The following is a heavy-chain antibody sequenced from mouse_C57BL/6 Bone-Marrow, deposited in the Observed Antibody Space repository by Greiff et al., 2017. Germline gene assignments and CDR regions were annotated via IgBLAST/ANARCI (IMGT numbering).Heavy chain of an antibody. CDR2: ISYSGST. Sequence: VQLKESGPGLAKPSQTLSLTCSVTGYSITSDYWNWIRKFPGHKLEYMGYISYSGSTYYNPSLKSRISITRDTSKNQYYPQLNAVTTEDTATYYGARGYYGNYDAMDYWGQGTSVTVSS. J-gene: IGHJ4*01. V-gene: IGHV3-8*01. CDR3: ARGYYGNYDAMDY. D-gene: IGHD2-1*01. CDR1: GYSITSDY.